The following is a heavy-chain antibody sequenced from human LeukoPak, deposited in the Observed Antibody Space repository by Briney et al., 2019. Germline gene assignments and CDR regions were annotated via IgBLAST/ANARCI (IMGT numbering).Heavy chain of an antibody. CDR2: IIPIFGTA. Sequence: SVKVSCKASGGTLSSYAISWVRQAPGQGLEWMGGIIPIFGTANYAQKFQGRVTITADESTSTVYMELSSLRSEDTAVYYCARAGRYCSGGSCYSAGYYYYYYNMDVWGKGTTVTVSS. J-gene: IGHJ6*03. D-gene: IGHD2-15*01. V-gene: IGHV1-69*13. CDR1: GGTLSSYA. CDR3: ARAGRYCSGGSCYSAGYYYYYYNMDV.